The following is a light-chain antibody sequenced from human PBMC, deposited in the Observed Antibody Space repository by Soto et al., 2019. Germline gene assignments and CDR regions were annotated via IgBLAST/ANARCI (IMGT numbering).Light chain of an antibody. J-gene: IGLJ1*01. CDR2: EVN. CDR3: SSFAGTFFV. Sequence: QSALTQHPSASGSPGQSVTISCTGTSSDVGGYNYVSWYQQHPGKVPKVLISEVNKRPSGVPDRFSGSKSGNTASLTVSGLQADDEADYYCSSFAGTFFVFGTGTKLTVL. V-gene: IGLV2-8*01. CDR1: SSDVGGYNY.